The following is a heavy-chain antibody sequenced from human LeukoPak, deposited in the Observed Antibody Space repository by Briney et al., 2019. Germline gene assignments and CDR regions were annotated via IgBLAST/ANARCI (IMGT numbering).Heavy chain of an antibody. Sequence: PSETLSLTCTVSGGSVSSGGYYWSWIRQPPGKALEWIGYIYFSGSTTYNPSLNSRVTISVDTSKNKFSLKLSSVTAADTAVYYCARVPISTTARGYFDYWGQGTLVTVSS. V-gene: IGHV4-61*08. CDR2: IYFSGST. D-gene: IGHD4-17*01. J-gene: IGHJ4*02. CDR1: GGSVSSGGYY. CDR3: ARVPISTTARGYFDY.